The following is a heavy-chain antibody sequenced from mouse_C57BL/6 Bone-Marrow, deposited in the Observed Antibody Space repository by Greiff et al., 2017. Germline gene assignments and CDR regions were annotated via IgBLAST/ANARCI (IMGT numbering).Heavy chain of an antibody. D-gene: IGHD2-3*01. CDR1: GYTFTSYW. CDR3: AREKIYDGYFDY. V-gene: IGHV1-50*01. J-gene: IGHJ2*01. Sequence: QVHVKQPGAELVKPGASVKLSCKASGYTFTSYWMQWVKQRPGQGLEWIGEIDPSDSYTNYNQKFKGKATLTVDTSSSTAYMQLSSLTSEDSAVYYCAREKIYDGYFDYWGQGTTLTVSS. CDR2: IDPSDSYT.